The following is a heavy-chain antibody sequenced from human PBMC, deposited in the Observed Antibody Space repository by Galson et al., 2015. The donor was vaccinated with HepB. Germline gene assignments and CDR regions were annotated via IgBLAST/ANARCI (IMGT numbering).Heavy chain of an antibody. D-gene: IGHD3-22*01. J-gene: IGHJ3*02. CDR1: GYTFTGYY. Sequence: SVKVSCKASGYTFTGYYMHWVRQAPGQGLEWMGWISPNSGGTNYAQKFQGWVTMTRDTSISTAYMELSRLRSDDTAVYYCARSLTPGDSSAYYYDSSGYYYASEGAFDIWGQGTMVTVSS. V-gene: IGHV1-2*04. CDR3: ARSLTPGDSSAYYYDSSGYYYASEGAFDI. CDR2: ISPNSGGT.